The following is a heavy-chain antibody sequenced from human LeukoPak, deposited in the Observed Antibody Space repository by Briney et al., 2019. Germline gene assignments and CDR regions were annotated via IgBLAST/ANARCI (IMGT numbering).Heavy chain of an antibody. CDR1: GGSFSGYY. J-gene: IGHJ6*02. V-gene: IGHV4-34*01. CDR3: ARRGGSSGWYYYYGMDV. D-gene: IGHD6-19*01. CDR2: INHSGST. Sequence: SETLSLTCAVYGGSFSGYYWSWIRQPPGKGLEWIGEINHSGSTNYNPSLKSRVTISVDTSKNQFSLKLSSVTAADTAVYYCARRGGSSGWYYYYGMDVWGQGTTVTVSS.